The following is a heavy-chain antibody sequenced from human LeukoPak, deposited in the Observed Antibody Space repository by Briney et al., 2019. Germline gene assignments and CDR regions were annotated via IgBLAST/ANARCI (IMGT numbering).Heavy chain of an antibody. Sequence: YPSEILSLTCTVSGGSISSSSYYWGWIRQPPGKGLEWIGSIYYSGSTYYNPSLKSRVTISVDTSKNQFSPKLSSVTAADTAVYYCARPSRSYVWGSYRAFDPWGQGTLVTVSS. V-gene: IGHV4-39*01. J-gene: IGHJ5*02. CDR3: ARPSRSYVWGSYRAFDP. CDR2: IYYSGST. D-gene: IGHD3-16*02. CDR1: GGSISSSSYY.